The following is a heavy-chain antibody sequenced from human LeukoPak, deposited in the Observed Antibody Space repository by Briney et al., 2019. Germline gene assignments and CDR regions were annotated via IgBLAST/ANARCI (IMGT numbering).Heavy chain of an antibody. D-gene: IGHD2-2*03. CDR2: ISNDGSNK. CDR1: GLAFSPYA. V-gene: IGHV3-30*18. CDR3: AKNGYCSSTSCYPNHFAL. Sequence: GGSLRLSCAASGLAFSPYAMHWVRQAPGKGLEWVALISNDGSNKYYADSVKGRFTISRDNSKNTLDLQMNSLRAEDTAVYYCAKNGYCSSTSCYPNHFALWAQGTLVPVSS. J-gene: IGHJ4*02.